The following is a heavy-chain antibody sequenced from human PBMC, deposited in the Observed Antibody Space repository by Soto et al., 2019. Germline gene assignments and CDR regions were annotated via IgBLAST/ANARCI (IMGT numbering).Heavy chain of an antibody. CDR3: ALHRRGYCSGGSCYGWFDP. V-gene: IGHV1-8*01. D-gene: IGHD2-15*01. J-gene: IGHJ5*02. Sequence: ASVKVSCKASGYTFTSYDINWVRQATGQGLEWMGWMNPNSGNTGYAQKFQGRVTMTRNTSISTAYMELSSLRSEDTAVYYCALHRRGYCSGGSCYGWFDPWGQGTLVTVSS. CDR2: MNPNSGNT. CDR1: GYTFTSYD.